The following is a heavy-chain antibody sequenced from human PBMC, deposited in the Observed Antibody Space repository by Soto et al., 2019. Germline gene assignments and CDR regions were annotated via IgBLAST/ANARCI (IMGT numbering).Heavy chain of an antibody. CDR1: GYTFTSYY. CDR3: ARDRRPSYTKDAFDI. D-gene: IGHD4-4*01. J-gene: IGHJ3*02. Sequence: QVQLVQSGAEVKKPGASVKVSCKASGYTFTSYYMHWVRQAPGQGLEWMGIINPSGGSTSYAQKFQGRVTMTRDTSTSTVYMELSSRRSEDTAVYYCARDRRPSYTKDAFDIWGQGTMVTVSS. V-gene: IGHV1-46*01. CDR2: INPSGGST.